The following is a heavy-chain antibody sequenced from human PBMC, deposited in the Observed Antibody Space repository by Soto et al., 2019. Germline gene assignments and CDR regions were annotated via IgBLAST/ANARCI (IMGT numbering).Heavy chain of an antibody. Sequence: GGSLRLSCAASGFTVSSNYMTWVRQAPGKELEWVSVIYSGGSTYYADSVKGRFTISRDNSKNTLYLQMNSLRAEDTAVYYCARSKSDYYDGSAYYYIYDYWGQGTLVTVSS. CDR3: ARSKSDYYDGSAYYYIYDY. D-gene: IGHD3-22*01. J-gene: IGHJ4*02. CDR1: GFTVSSNY. V-gene: IGHV3-53*01. CDR2: IYSGGST.